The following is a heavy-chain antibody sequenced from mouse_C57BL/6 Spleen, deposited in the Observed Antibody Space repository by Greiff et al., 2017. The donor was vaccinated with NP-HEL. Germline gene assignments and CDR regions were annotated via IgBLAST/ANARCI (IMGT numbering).Heavy chain of an antibody. CDR2: INPSSGYT. CDR1: GYTFTSYW. CDR3: ASSNWDNAMDY. J-gene: IGHJ4*01. Sequence: QVQLKESGAELAKPGASVKLSCKASGYTFTSYWMHWVKQRPGQGLEWIGYINPSSGYTKYNQKFKDKATLTADKSSSTAYMQLSSLTYEDSAVYYCASSNWDNAMDYWGQGTSVTVSS. V-gene: IGHV1-7*01. D-gene: IGHD4-1*01.